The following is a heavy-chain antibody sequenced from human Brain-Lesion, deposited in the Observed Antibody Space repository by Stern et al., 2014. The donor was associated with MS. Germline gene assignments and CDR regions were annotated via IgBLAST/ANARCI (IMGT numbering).Heavy chain of an antibody. CDR1: GFSFSTYA. Sequence: VQLVDSGGGFVQPGGSLRLSCAASGFSFSTYAMSWVRHTPGMGLQWVSVISRRGGPTYYADSVKGRFTISRDNSKNTLYLQMDSLRADDTAVYYCAKWPHHIAVAGTRYFQHWGQGTLVTVSS. D-gene: IGHD6-19*01. J-gene: IGHJ1*01. CDR2: ISRRGGPT. V-gene: IGHV3-23*04. CDR3: AKWPHHIAVAGTRYFQH.